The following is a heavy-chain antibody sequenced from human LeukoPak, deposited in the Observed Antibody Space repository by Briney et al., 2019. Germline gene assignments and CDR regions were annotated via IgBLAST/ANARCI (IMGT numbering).Heavy chain of an antibody. Sequence: GGSLRLSCAASGFTVRSNFMNWVRQTPGKGLVWVSRINTDGSSTSYADSVKGRFTISRDNAKNTLYLQMNSLRAEDTAVYYCAGGGFYRSETVYWGQGTLVTVSS. CDR1: GFTVRSNF. J-gene: IGHJ4*02. CDR3: AGGGFYRSETVY. V-gene: IGHV3-74*01. CDR2: INTDGSST. D-gene: IGHD4-11*01.